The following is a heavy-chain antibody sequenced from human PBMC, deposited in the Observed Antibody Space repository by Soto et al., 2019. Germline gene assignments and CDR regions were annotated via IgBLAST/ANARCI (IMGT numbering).Heavy chain of an antibody. CDR2: IDPSDSYT. CDR1: GYNFTSFW. Sequence: GEPLKISCKGSGYNFTSFWISWVRHVPGKGLEWMGRIDPSDSYTTYSPSFQGHVTLSADKSISTAYLQWSSLKASDTAIYYCARLFREAYYYYGMDVWGQGTTVTVS. V-gene: IGHV5-10-1*01. CDR3: ARLFREAYYYYGMDV. J-gene: IGHJ6*02.